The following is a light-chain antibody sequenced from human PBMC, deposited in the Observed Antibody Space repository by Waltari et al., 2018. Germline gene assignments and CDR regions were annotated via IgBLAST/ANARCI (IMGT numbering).Light chain of an antibody. CDR2: DAS. V-gene: IGKV3-11*01. J-gene: IGKJ4*01. Sequence: EIVLTQSPATLSLSPGERATLSCRASQSVSSNLAWYQQKPGQAPRLLIYDASSRATGIPARFSGGGSGTDFTLTISSLEPEDFAVYYCQQRSDWPSLTFGGGTRVEIK. CDR1: QSVSSN. CDR3: QQRSDWPSLT.